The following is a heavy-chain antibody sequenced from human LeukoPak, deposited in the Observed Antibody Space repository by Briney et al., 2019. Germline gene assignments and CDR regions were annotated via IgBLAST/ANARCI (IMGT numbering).Heavy chain of an antibody. CDR1: GFTFDDYG. J-gene: IGHJ4*02. D-gene: IGHD6-19*01. Sequence: GGSLRLSCAASGFTFDDYGMSWVRQAPGKGLEWVANIKQDGSEKYYVDSVKGRFTISRDNAKNSLYLQMNSLRAEDTAVYYCARDSPAQQWLNWGQGTLVTVSS. CDR3: ARDSPAQQWLN. V-gene: IGHV3-7*01. CDR2: IKQDGSEK.